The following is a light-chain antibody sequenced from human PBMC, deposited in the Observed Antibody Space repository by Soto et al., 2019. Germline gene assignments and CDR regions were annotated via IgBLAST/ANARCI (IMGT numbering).Light chain of an antibody. CDR2: AAS. J-gene: IGKJ1*01. V-gene: IGKV3-20*01. Sequence: ETGLTQSPATVSLSPGDRATLPCRASQSVSSNKLAWHQQKPGQAPRLLIYAASSRATGIPDRFSGSGSGTDFTLTINRLEPEDFAVYYCHEYGTSWTFGQGTKVDIK. CDR3: HEYGTSWT. CDR1: QSVSSNK.